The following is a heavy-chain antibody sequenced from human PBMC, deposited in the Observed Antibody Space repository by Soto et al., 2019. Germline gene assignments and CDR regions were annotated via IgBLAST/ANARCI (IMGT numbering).Heavy chain of an antibody. CDR3: AREWQEQWLAPGPFDI. J-gene: IGHJ3*02. Sequence: GGSLSLSCAASGFTFSSYWMHWVRQAPGKGLVWVSRINSDGSSTSYADSVKGRFTISRDNAKNTLYLQMNSLRAEDTAVYYCAREWQEQWLAPGPFDIWGQGTMVTVSS. V-gene: IGHV3-74*01. CDR1: GFTFSSYW. D-gene: IGHD6-19*01. CDR2: INSDGSST.